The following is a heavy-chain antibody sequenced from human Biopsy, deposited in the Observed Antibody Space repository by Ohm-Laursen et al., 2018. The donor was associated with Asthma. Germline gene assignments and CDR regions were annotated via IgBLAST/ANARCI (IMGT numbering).Heavy chain of an antibody. V-gene: IGHV4-39*01. CDR2: ISYGGKT. CDR3: ARRITIFGVVQKDHGMDA. CDR1: GGSMTPTSHY. Sequence: GTLSLTCAVSGGSMTPTSHYWDWIRQAPGKGLEWIGYISYGGKTSYNPSLKNRVTISRDTSKNQFSLRLTSVTASDTAVYFCARRITIFGVVQKDHGMDAWGQGTTVIVSS. J-gene: IGHJ6*02. D-gene: IGHD3-3*01.